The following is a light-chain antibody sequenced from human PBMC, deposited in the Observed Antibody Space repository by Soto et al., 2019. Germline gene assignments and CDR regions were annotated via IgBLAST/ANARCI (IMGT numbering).Light chain of an antibody. CDR3: HQRQSWPRT. J-gene: IGKJ1*01. CDR2: GAS. Sequence: EIVLTQSPGTLSLSPGARATLSCRASQSVSTSSLAWYQQKGGQAPRLLIHGASSRATGIPDRFSASGSGTDFTLTISDVQPEDFALYYCHQRQSWPRTFGQGTKVDIK. V-gene: IGKV3-20*01. CDR1: QSVSTSS.